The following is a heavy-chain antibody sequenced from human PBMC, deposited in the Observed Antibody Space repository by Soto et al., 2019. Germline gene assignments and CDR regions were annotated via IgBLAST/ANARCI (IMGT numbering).Heavy chain of an antibody. CDR2: VTSLGDTT. J-gene: IGHJ4*02. V-gene: IGHV3-23*01. CDR3: AKDRLGGGLDY. CDR1: GFIFSNYA. D-gene: IGHD3-16*01. Sequence: EVQLLQSGGGLVQPGGSLRLSCAASGFIFSNYAMKWVRQAPGKGLEWVSIVTSLGDTTYYADSVKGRFTISRDNSKNTLYLQVNSLTAEDTAVYYCAKDRLGGGLDYWGQGTLVSVSS.